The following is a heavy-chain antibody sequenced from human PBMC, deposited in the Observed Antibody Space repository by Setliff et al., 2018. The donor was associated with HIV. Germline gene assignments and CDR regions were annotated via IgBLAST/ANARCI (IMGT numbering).Heavy chain of an antibody. CDR1: GGSVSSGNYY. J-gene: IGHJ3*02. Sequence: PSETLSLTCSVSGGSVSSGNYYWSWIRQPPGKGLEWIGYIYYSGSIKYNPSLKSRVTISADTSKNQFSLKLSSVTAADTAVYYCVRVGSWDGVEYHDALDIWGRGTMVTVSS. V-gene: IGHV4-61*01. CDR3: VRVGSWDGVEYHDALDI. D-gene: IGHD2-15*01. CDR2: IYYSGSI.